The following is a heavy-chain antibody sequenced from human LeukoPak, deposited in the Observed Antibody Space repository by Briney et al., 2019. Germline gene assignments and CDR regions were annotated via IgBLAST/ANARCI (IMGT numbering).Heavy chain of an antibody. CDR2: IKQEGSEK. Sequence: GGSLRLSCAASGFTFSSYWMSWVRQAPGRGLEWVANIKQEGSEKYYVDSVKGRFTISRDNAKNTLYLQMNSLRAEDTAVYYCAKAGYDYVWGSYLVDYWGQGTLVTVSS. D-gene: IGHD3-16*02. J-gene: IGHJ4*02. V-gene: IGHV3-7*01. CDR1: GFTFSSYW. CDR3: AKAGYDYVWGSYLVDY.